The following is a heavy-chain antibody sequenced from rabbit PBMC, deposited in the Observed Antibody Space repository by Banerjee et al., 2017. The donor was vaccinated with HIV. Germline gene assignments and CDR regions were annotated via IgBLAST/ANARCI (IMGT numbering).Heavy chain of an antibody. CDR2: IHTGSWGSP. CDR1: GFDFSSNA. J-gene: IGHJ4*01. D-gene: IGHD6-1*01. CDR3: ARAGDYDYTYGYAGYPM. Sequence: QSLEESGGDLVKPGASLTLTCTASGFDFSSNAMCWVRQAPGKGLEWIACIHTGSWGSPYYASWAEGRFTISKTSSTTATLQMTSLTAADTATYFCARAGDYDYTYGYAGYPMWGPGTLVTVS. V-gene: IGHV1S40*01.